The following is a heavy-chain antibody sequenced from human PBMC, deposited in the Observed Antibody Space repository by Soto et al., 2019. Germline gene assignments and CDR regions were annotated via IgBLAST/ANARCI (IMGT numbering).Heavy chain of an antibody. V-gene: IGHV2-5*02. CDR3: AHRIRGWPGVRD. Sequence: QITLRESGPTLVKPTQTLTLTCTFSGFSLSTTGMGVGWVRHPPGKALEWLALIYWDYGKRYSPSLNNRLTITKDTSKNQVVLTMTNMDPVDTATYYCAHRIRGWPGVRDWGQGTLVTVSS. CDR1: GFSLSTTGMG. CDR2: IYWDYGK. D-gene: IGHD6-19*01. J-gene: IGHJ4*02.